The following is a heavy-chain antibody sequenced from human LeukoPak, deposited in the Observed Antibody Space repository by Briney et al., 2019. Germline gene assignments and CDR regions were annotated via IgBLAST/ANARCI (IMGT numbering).Heavy chain of an antibody. J-gene: IGHJ3*02. CDR2: INSDGSST. CDR3: ARDRWLGNYYDSTDAFDI. Sequence: PGGSLRLSCAASGFTFSNYAMTWVRQAPGKGLVWVSRINSDGSSTSYADSVKGRFTISRDNAKNTLYLQMNSLRAEDTAVYYCARDRWLGNYYDSTDAFDIWGQGTMVTVSS. V-gene: IGHV3-74*01. CDR1: GFTFSNYA. D-gene: IGHD3-22*01.